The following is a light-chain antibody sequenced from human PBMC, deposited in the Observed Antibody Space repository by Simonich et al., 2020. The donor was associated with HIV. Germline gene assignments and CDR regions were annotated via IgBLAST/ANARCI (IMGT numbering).Light chain of an antibody. CDR2: WAS. Sequence: DIVMTQSPDSLAVSLGERATINCKSSRSVLYSSNNKNYLAWYQQKPGQPPKLLIYWASTRESGVPDRFSASGSGTDFTLTISSLQAEDVAIYYCQHYSNAPRTFGQGTKVEIK. CDR1: RSVLYSSNNKNY. CDR3: QHYSNAPRT. J-gene: IGKJ1*01. V-gene: IGKV4-1*01.